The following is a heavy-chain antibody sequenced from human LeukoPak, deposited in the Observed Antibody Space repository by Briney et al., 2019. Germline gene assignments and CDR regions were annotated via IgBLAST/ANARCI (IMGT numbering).Heavy chain of an antibody. D-gene: IGHD3-10*01. V-gene: IGHV3-23*01. Sequence: GGSLRLSCAASGFTFSSYAMSWVRQAPGKGLEWVSVISITGKTTYYADSVKGRFTISRDNSKNTLYLQMNSLRAEDTAVYYCAKTDYYGSGPDYWGQGTLVTVSS. CDR1: GFTFSSYA. CDR2: ISITGKTT. CDR3: AKTDYYGSGPDY. J-gene: IGHJ4*02.